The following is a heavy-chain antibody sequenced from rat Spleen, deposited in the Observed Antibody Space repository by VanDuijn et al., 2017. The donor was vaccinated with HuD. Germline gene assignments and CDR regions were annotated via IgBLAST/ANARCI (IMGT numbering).Heavy chain of an antibody. CDR2: INYDGSTT. V-gene: IGHV5-7*01. J-gene: IGHJ2*01. CDR3: TRDSGSYYFDY. Sequence: EVQLVESGGGLVQPGRSLKLSCAASGFTFSDYNMAWVRQAPKKGLEWVATINYDGSTTYYRDSVKGRFTISRDNAKSTLYLQMDSLRSEDTATYYCTRDSGSYYFDYWGQGVMVTVSS. D-gene: IGHD4-3*01. CDR1: GFTFSDYN.